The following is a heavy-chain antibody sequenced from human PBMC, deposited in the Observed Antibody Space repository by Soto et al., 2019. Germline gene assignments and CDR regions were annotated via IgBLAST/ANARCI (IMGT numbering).Heavy chain of an antibody. D-gene: IGHD2-2*01. CDR3: ARAVSTTAVNWFHP. CDR1: GFTFWNYG. Sequence: QVQLVESGGGVVQPGRSLRLSCAASGFTFWNYGMHWVRQAPGKGPEWVATIWNNRNRKYYADSVTVRFTISRDNSRNTLYLEMNSLRGEDTAVYYCARAVSTTAVNWFHPWGQGTQVTVSS. V-gene: IGHV3-33*01. CDR2: IWNNRNRK. J-gene: IGHJ5*02.